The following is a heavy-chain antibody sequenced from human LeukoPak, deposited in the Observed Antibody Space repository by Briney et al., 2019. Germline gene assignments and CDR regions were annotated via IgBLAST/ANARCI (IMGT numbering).Heavy chain of an antibody. D-gene: IGHD6-13*01. CDR2: IYDSGST. CDR1: GGSISSYY. V-gene: IGHV4-59*08. Sequence: SETLSLTCTVSGGSISSYYWSWLRQPPGKGLEWIGYIYDSGSTNYNPSLKSRVTISVDTSKNQFSLKLSSVTAADTAVYYCARRAAAGGGWFDPWGQGTLVTVSS. CDR3: ARRAAAGGGWFDP. J-gene: IGHJ5*02.